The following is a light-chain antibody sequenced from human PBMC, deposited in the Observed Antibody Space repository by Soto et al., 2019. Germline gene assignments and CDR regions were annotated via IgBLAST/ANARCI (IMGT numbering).Light chain of an antibody. V-gene: IGKV1-39*01. Sequence: DIQMTKSPSSLSASVGDRVTITCRASQSISSYLNWYQQKPGKDPKLLSYAASSLQSGVPSRFSGSGSGTDFTLTISSLQPEDFATYYCQQRDSTPPSTVGQGTKLEIK. J-gene: IGKJ2*01. CDR3: QQRDSTPPST. CDR1: QSISSY. CDR2: AAS.